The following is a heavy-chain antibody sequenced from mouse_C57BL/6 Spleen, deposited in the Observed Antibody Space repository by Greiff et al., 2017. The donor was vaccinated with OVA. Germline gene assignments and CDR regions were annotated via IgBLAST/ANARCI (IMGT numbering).Heavy chain of an antibody. V-gene: IGHV5-4*01. CDR2: ISDGGSYT. D-gene: IGHD2-3*01. CDR1: GFTFSSYA. CDR3: AREGPIYDGYYVYFDV. J-gene: IGHJ1*03. Sequence: EVKVVESGGGLVKPGGSLKLSCAASGFTFSSYAMSWVRQTPEKRLEWVATISDGGSYTYYPDNVKGRFTISRDNAKNNLYLQMSHLKSEDTAMYYCAREGPIYDGYYVYFDVWGTGTTVTVSS.